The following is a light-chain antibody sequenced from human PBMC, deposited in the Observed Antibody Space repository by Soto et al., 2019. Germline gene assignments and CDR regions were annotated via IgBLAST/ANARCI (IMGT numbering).Light chain of an antibody. CDR2: EVS. Sequence: QSALTQPPSASGSTGQSVTISCTGTSSDVGGYNYVSWYQQHPGKAPRLMIYEVSKRPSGVPDRFSGSKSGNTASLTVSGLQDEDEADYYCSSYAGSDNLVFGGGTKLTVL. V-gene: IGLV2-8*01. J-gene: IGLJ3*02. CDR3: SSYAGSDNLV. CDR1: SSDVGGYNY.